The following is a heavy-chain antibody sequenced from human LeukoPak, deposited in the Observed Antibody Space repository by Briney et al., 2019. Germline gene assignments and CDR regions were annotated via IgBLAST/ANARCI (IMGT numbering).Heavy chain of an antibody. CDR3: ARETPITIFGVVPTIDY. D-gene: IGHD3-3*01. CDR1: GFTFTNYW. J-gene: IGHJ4*02. CDR2: IKQDRSEK. V-gene: IGHV3-7*03. Sequence: GGSLRLSCAASGFTFTNYWMSWVRQAPGKGLELVANIKQDRSEKYYVDSVKGRFTISRDNAKNSLYLQMNSLRADDTAVYYCARETPITIFGVVPTIDYWGQGTLVTVSS.